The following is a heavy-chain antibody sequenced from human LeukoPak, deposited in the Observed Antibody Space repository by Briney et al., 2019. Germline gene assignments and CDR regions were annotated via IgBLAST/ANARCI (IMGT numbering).Heavy chain of an antibody. J-gene: IGHJ3*02. CDR1: ADSFSSHY. V-gene: IGHV4-59*11. Sequence: SETLSLTCAVSADSFSSHYWTWIRQPPGKGLEWIGYISYIGSTNYNPSLKSRVAISIDTSKNQFSLKLSSVTAADTAVYYCARDLVTVTKGFDIWGQGTMVSVSS. CDR2: ISYIGST. CDR3: ARDLVTVTKGFDI. D-gene: IGHD4-17*01.